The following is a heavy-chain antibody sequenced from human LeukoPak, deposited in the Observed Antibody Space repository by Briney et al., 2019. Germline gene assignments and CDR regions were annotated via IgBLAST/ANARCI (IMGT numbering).Heavy chain of an antibody. V-gene: IGHV1-24*01. D-gene: IGHD6-13*01. CDR2: FDPEDGET. CDR1: GYTLTELS. CDR3: AKAGGAYSSSWYLYFDY. J-gene: IGHJ4*02. Sequence: GASVKVSCKVSGYTLTELSMHWVRQAPGKGLEWMGGFDPEDGETIYAQKFQGRVTMTEDTSTDTAYMELSSLRSEDTAVYYCAKAGGAYSSSWYLYFDYWGQGTLVTVSS.